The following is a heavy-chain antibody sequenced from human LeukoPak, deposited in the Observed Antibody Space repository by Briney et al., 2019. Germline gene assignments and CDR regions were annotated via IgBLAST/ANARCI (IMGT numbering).Heavy chain of an antibody. D-gene: IGHD6-19*01. J-gene: IGHJ4*02. CDR2: IYSGGST. Sequence: GGSLRLSCAASGFTVSSNYMSWVRRAPGKGLEWVSVIYSGGSTYYADSVKGRFTISRDNSKNTLYLQMNSLRAEDTAVYYCARIDPYSSGWYRQDYWGQGTLVTVSS. CDR1: GFTVSSNY. CDR3: ARIDPYSSGWYRQDY. V-gene: IGHV3-53*01.